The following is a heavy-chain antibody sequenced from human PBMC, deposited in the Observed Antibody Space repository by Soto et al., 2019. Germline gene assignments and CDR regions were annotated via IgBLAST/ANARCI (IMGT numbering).Heavy chain of an antibody. V-gene: IGHV1-69*13. Sequence: ASVKVSCKASGGTFSSYAISWVRQAPGQGLEWMGGIIPIFGTANYAQKFQGRVTITADESTSTACMELSSLRSEDTAVYYCAREGGYYYDSSGPVNWFDPWGQGTLVTVSS. CDR1: GGTFSSYA. D-gene: IGHD3-22*01. J-gene: IGHJ5*02. CDR2: IIPIFGTA. CDR3: AREGGYYYDSSGPVNWFDP.